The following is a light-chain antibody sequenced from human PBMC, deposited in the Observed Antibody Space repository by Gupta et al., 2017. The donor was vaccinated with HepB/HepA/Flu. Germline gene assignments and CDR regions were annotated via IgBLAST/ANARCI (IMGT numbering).Light chain of an antibody. Sequence: TVLTQSPGSLSLSPGETVTLSCRASPSVNNRYLAWYQHKPGQAPRLLIYGASSRASGIPDRFSGSGSGTDFSLKISSVEAEDVAVYYCKQSVVKTWTFGPGTKVEIK. CDR2: GAS. CDR1: PSVNNRY. CDR3: KQSVVKTWT. J-gene: IGKJ1*01. V-gene: IGKV3-20*01.